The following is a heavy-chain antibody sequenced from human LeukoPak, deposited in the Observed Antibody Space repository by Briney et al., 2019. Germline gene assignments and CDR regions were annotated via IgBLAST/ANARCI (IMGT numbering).Heavy chain of an antibody. V-gene: IGHV4-39*01. CDR1: VGSFSTSPYF. CDR2: VYHAGRT. CDR3: ARHRVGSSYEAFDL. D-gene: IGHD6-6*01. J-gene: IGHJ3*01. Sequence: SDTLSLTCSVSVGSFSTSPYFWGWIRQPPGKGLEWIWTVYHAGRTKYIPSLKSRLTISGDTPKNQFSLKLTSVTAADTAVYYCARHRVGSSYEAFDLWGQGTLVTVSS.